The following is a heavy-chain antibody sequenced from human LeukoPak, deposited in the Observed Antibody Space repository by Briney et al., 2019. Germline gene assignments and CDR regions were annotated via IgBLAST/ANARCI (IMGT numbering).Heavy chain of an antibody. D-gene: IGHD6-6*01. Sequence: SETLSLTCAVYGGSFSGYYWSWIRQPPGKGLEWIGEINHSGSTNYSPSLKSRVTISVDTSKNQFSLKLSSVTAADTAVYYCARGYLAARPPLHYWGQGTLVAVSS. J-gene: IGHJ4*02. V-gene: IGHV4-34*01. CDR2: INHSGST. CDR1: GGSFSGYY. CDR3: ARGYLAARPPLHY.